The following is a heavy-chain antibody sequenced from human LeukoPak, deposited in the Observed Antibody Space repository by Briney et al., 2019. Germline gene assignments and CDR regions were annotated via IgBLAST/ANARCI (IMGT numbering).Heavy chain of an antibody. CDR2: IKQDGSEK. V-gene: IGHV3-7*03. D-gene: IGHD6-13*01. CDR1: GYTFSSYW. Sequence: GGSLRLSCAASGYTFSSYWMSWVRPASGQGLEWVANIKQDGSEKYYVDSVKGRFTISRDNSKNTLYLQMNSLRGEDTAVYYCAKGLEQLVPGDYWGQGTLVTVSS. CDR3: AKGLEQLVPGDY. J-gene: IGHJ4*02.